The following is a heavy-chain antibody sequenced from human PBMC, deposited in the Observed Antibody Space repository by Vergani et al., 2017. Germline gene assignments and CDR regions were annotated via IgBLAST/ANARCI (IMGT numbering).Heavy chain of an antibody. D-gene: IGHD3-10*01. Sequence: QVQLVQSGAEVKKPGASVKVSCKASGYTFTGYYLHWVRQAPGQGREWKGWSKPNSCGTNYEKKVQGRVTMTRYTSISTAYMERSRLRSEDTAVYYCASRREGVRDDAFDIWGQGTMVTVSS. CDR2: SKPNSCGT. CDR3: ASRREGVRDDAFDI. V-gene: IGHV1-2*02. J-gene: IGHJ3*02. CDR1: GYTFTGYY.